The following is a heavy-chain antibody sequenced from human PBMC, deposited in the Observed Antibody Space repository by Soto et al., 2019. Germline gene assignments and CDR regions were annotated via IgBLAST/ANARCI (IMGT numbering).Heavy chain of an antibody. CDR1: GGSFSGYY. Sequence: TLSLTCAVYGGSFSGYYWSWIRQPPGKGLEWIGEINHSGSTNYNPSLKSRVTISVDTSKNQFSLKLSSVTAADTAVYYCARGRGRTRGASTRPNYYGMDVWGQGTTVTVSS. V-gene: IGHV4-34*01. CDR2: INHSGST. J-gene: IGHJ6*02. D-gene: IGHD1-1*01. CDR3: ARGRGRTRGASTRPNYYGMDV.